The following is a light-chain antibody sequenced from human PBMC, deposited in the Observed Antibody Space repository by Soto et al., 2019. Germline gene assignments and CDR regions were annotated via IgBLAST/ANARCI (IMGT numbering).Light chain of an antibody. CDR3: QQFTDYPFT. CDR1: QGISSY. V-gene: IGKV1-9*01. Sequence: DIQLTQSPSFLSASVGDRVTITCRASQGISSYLAWYQQEPGKAPKLLIYAASTLQSGVPSRFSGSGSGTEFTLTISRLQPEDFATYYCQQFTDYPFTFGPGTKVHIK. J-gene: IGKJ3*01. CDR2: AAS.